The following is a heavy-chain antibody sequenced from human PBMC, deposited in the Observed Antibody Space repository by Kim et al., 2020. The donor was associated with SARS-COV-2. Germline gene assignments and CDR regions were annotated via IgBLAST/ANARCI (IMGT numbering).Heavy chain of an antibody. CDR2: IYYSGST. CDR1: GGSISSYY. V-gene: IGHV4-59*01. Sequence: SETLSLTCTVSGGSISSYYWSWIRQPPGKGLEWIGYIYYSGSTNYNPSLKSRVTISVDTSKNQFSLKLSSVTAADTAVYYCARVGCSGGSCYLPPTWGYYGMDVWGQGTTVTVSS. D-gene: IGHD2-15*01. J-gene: IGHJ6*02. CDR3: ARVGCSGGSCYLPPTWGYYGMDV.